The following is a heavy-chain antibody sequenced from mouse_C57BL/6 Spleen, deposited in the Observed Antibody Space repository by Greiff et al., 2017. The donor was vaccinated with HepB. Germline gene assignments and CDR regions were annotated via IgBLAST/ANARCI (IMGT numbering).Heavy chain of an antibody. D-gene: IGHD4-1*01. CDR3: ARHGANWPDY. V-gene: IGHV5-9*01. J-gene: IGHJ2*01. CDR1: GFTFSSYT. CDR2: ISGGGGNT. Sequence: EVKVVESGGALVKPGGSLKLSCAASGFTFSSYTMSWVRQTPEKRLEWVATISGGGGNTYYPDSVKGRFTISRDNAKNTLYLQMSSLRSEDTALYYCARHGANWPDYWGQGTTLTVSS.